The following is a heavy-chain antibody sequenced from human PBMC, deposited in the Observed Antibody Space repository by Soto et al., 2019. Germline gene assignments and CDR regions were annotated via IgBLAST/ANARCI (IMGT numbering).Heavy chain of an antibody. V-gene: IGHV3-21*01. CDR3: ARGAAFSIFGVVILVYGMDV. Sequence: PGGSLRLSCAASGFTFSSYSMNWVRQAPGKXLEWVSSISSSSSYIYYADSVKGRFTISRDNAKNSLYLQMNSLRAEDTAVYYCARGAAFSIFGVVILVYGMDVWGQGTTVTVSS. D-gene: IGHD3-3*01. CDR1: GFTFSSYS. J-gene: IGHJ6*02. CDR2: ISSSSSYI.